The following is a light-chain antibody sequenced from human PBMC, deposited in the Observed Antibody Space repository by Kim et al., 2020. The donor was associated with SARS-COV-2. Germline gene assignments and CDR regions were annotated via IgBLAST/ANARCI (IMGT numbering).Light chain of an antibody. Sequence: ASVGDRLPTTCRASQDIRNDLGWYQQNPGRAPKRLIYGASSLQSGVPSRFSGSGSGTEFTLTISSLQPEDFATYFCLQHNSYPITFGQGTRLEIK. CDR1: QDIRND. CDR3: LQHNSYPIT. CDR2: GAS. V-gene: IGKV1-17*01. J-gene: IGKJ5*01.